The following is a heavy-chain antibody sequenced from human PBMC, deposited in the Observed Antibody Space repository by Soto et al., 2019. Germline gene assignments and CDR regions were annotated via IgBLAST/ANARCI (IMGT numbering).Heavy chain of an antibody. J-gene: IGHJ6*02. CDR3: ARDRIIAARPDDYYYYYGMDV. Sequence: SVKVSCKASGGTFSSYAISWVRQAPGQGLEWMGGIIPIFGTANDAQKFQGRVTITADESTSTAYMELSSLRSEDTAVYYCARDRIIAARPDDYYYYYGMDVWGQGTTVTVSS. V-gene: IGHV1-69*13. CDR1: GGTFSSYA. D-gene: IGHD6-6*01. CDR2: IIPIFGTA.